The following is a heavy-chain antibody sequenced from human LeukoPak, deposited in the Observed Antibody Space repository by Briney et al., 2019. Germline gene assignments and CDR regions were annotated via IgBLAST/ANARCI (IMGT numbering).Heavy chain of an antibody. CDR2: IYTSGST. Sequence: SQTLSLTCTVSGGSISSGSYYWSWIRQPAGKGLEWIGRIYTSGSTNYNPSLKSRVTISVETSKNQFSLKLSSVTAADTAVYYCASESRYCSGGSCFVTWFDPWGQGTLVTVSS. D-gene: IGHD2-15*01. CDR1: GGSISSGSYY. J-gene: IGHJ5*02. V-gene: IGHV4-61*02. CDR3: ASESRYCSGGSCFVTWFDP.